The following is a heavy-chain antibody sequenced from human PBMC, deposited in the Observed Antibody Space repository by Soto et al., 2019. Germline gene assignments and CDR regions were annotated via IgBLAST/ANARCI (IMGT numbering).Heavy chain of an antibody. D-gene: IGHD5-18*01. V-gene: IGHV4-31*03. CDR1: GGSISSGGYY. CDR2: IYYSGST. Sequence: SETLSLTCTVSGGSISSGGYYWSWIRQHPGKGLEWIGYIYYSGSTYYNPSLKSRVTISVDTSKNQFSLKLSSVTAADTAVYYCARGGYSYDSRGAVDNWFDPWGQGTLVTVSS. CDR3: ARGGYSYDSRGAVDNWFDP. J-gene: IGHJ5*02.